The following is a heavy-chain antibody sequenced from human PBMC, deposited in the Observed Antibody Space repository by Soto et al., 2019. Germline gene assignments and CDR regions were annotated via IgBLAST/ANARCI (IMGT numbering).Heavy chain of an antibody. CDR1: GGSISSSSYY. CDR2: IYYSGST. V-gene: IGHV4-39*01. J-gene: IGHJ3*02. Sequence: PSETLSLTCTVSGGSISSSSYYWGWIRQPPGKGLEWIGSIYYSGSTYYNPSLKSRVTISVDTSKNQFSLKLSSVTAADTAVYYRARTYSSGWYGRDAFDIWGQGTMVSVS. D-gene: IGHD6-19*01. CDR3: ARTYSSGWYGRDAFDI.